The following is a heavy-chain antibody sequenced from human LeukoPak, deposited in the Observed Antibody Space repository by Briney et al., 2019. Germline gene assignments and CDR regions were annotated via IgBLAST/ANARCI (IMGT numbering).Heavy chain of an antibody. CDR1: GFTFSSYA. D-gene: IGHD1-26*01. CDR2: ISYDGSNK. V-gene: IGHV3-30-3*01. Sequence: GRSLRLSCAASGFTFSSYAMHWVRQAPGKGLEWVAVISYDGSNKYYADSVKGRFTISRDNSKNTLYLQMNSLRAEDTAVYYCARTYSGSYYESDYWGQGTLVTVSS. CDR3: ARTYSGSYYESDY. J-gene: IGHJ4*02.